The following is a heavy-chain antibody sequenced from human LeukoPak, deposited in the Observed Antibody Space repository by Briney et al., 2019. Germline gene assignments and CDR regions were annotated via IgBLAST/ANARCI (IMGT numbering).Heavy chain of an antibody. D-gene: IGHD2-2*01. CDR3: TTAPCSTASCNPGDAFDT. Sequence: GGSLRLSCTGSGFAFNNTWMTWVRQAPGKGLEWIGRVKSKIDGETTGYAEPVKGRFTISRDDSKNTLYLEMNSLKSEDTAVYYCTTAPCSTASCNPGDAFDTWGQGIMVTVSS. V-gene: IGHV3-15*05. J-gene: IGHJ3*02. CDR1: GFAFNNTW. CDR2: VKSKIDGETT.